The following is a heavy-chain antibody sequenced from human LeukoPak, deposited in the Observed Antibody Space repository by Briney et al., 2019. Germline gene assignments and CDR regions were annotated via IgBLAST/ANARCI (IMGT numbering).Heavy chain of an antibody. CDR2: IHYSGGA. CDR3: ARGVGGGVISPYYYYYMDV. V-gene: IGHV4-59*02. CDR1: GGSVTTYH. D-gene: IGHD3-16*02. Sequence: SETLSLTCAVSGGSVTTYHWTWIRQPPGKGLEWIGHIHYSGGADYNPSLKSRVTMSVDTSKNQFSLKLSSVTAADTAVYYCARGVGGGVISPYYYYYMDVWGKGTTVTTSS. J-gene: IGHJ6*03.